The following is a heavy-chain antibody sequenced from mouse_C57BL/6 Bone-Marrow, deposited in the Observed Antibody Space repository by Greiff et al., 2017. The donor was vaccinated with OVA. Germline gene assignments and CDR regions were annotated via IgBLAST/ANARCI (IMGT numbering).Heavy chain of an antibody. J-gene: IGHJ1*03. Sequence: EVKLVESGGGLVQPGGSLSLSCAASGFTFTDYYMSWVRQPPGKALEWLGFIRNKANGYTTEYSASVKGRFTISRDNSQSILYLQMNALRAEDSATYYCARYRSSPWYFDVWGTGTTVTVSS. CDR3: ARYRSSPWYFDV. V-gene: IGHV7-3*01. CDR2: IRNKANGYTT. CDR1: GFTFTDYY. D-gene: IGHD1-1*01.